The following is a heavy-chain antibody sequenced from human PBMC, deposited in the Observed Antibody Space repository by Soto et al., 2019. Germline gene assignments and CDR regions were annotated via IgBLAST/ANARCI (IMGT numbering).Heavy chain of an antibody. Sequence: EVQLVESGGGLVQPGGSLRLSCAASGFTFSSYSMNWVRQAPGKGLEWVSYISSSSSTIYYADSVKGRFTISRDNAKNSLYLEINSLRAEDTAVYSCAREASTENFDYWGQGTLVTVSS. J-gene: IGHJ4*02. V-gene: IGHV3-48*01. CDR3: AREASTENFDY. CDR1: GFTFSSYS. D-gene: IGHD4-17*01. CDR2: ISSSSSTI.